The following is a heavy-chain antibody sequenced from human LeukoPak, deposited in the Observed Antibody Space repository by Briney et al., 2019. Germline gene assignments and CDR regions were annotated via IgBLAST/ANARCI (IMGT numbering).Heavy chain of an antibody. J-gene: IGHJ6*03. CDR3: ARGTYQLLFYYYYYMDV. Sequence: SETLYLTCIVSGGFISSSSYYWGWIRQPPGKGLEYIGSIYYSGSTYYNPSLKSRLTISVDTSKNQFSLKLSSVTAADTAVYYCARGTYQLLFYYYYYMDVWGKGTTVTISS. D-gene: IGHD2-2*01. V-gene: IGHV4-39*07. CDR1: GGFISSSSYY. CDR2: IYYSGST.